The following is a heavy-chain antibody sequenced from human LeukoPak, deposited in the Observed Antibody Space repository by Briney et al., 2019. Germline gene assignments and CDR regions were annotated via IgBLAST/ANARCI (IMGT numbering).Heavy chain of an antibody. CDR3: ARDPLSGGIGFDY. CDR1: GFTFSSYW. J-gene: IGHJ4*02. Sequence: PGGSLRLSCAVSGFTFSSYWMHWVRQAPGKGLVWVSRINSDGSSTSYADSVKGRFTISRDNAKNTLYLQMNSLRAEDTAVYYCARDPLSGGIGFDYWGQGTLVTVSS. CDR2: INSDGSST. D-gene: IGHD1-14*01. V-gene: IGHV3-74*01.